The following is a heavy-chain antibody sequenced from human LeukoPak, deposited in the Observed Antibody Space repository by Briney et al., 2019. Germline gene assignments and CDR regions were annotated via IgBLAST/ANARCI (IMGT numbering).Heavy chain of an antibody. J-gene: IGHJ4*02. V-gene: IGHV1-46*01. D-gene: IGHD3-10*01. CDR3: ARLTMVRGVIDPDDY. Sequence: ASVKVSCKASGYTFTSYYMHWVRQAPGQGLEWMGIINPSGGSTSYAQKFQGRVTMTRDTSTSTVYMELSSLRSEDTAVYYCARLTMVRGVIDPDDYWGQGTLVTVSS. CDR1: GYTFTSYY. CDR2: INPSGGST.